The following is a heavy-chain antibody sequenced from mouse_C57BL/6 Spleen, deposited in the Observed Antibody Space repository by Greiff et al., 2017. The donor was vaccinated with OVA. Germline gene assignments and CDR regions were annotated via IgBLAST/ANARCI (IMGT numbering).Heavy chain of an antibody. V-gene: IGHV1-53*01. CDR1: GYTFTSYW. Sequence: QVQLQQPGPELVKPGASVKMSCKASGYTFTSYWMHWVKQRPGQGLEWIGNINPSNGGTNYNEKFKSKATLTVDKSSSTAYMQLSSLTSADSAVYYCTGAPYDSNYVYFDVWGTGTTVTVSS. D-gene: IGHD2-5*01. CDR2: INPSNGGT. CDR3: TGAPYDSNYVYFDV. J-gene: IGHJ1*03.